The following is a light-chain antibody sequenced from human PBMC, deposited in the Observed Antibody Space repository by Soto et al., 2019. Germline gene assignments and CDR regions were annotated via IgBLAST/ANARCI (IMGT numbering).Light chain of an antibody. CDR2: ANN. CDR1: RSNIGAGYD. V-gene: IGLV1-40*01. J-gene: IGLJ1*01. CDR3: QSYDSSLSGYV. Sequence: QSVLTQPPSVSGAPGQRVTISCTGSRSNIGAGYDVHWYQQLPGTAPKLLIYANNIRPSGVPGRFSGSKSGTSASLAITGIQAEDEADYYCQSYDSSLSGYVFGTGTKLTVL.